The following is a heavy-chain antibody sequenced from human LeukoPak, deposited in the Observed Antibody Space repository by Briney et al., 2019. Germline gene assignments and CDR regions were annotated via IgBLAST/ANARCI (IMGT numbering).Heavy chain of an antibody. Sequence: GGSLRLSCAASGFTFDDYAMHWVRQAPGKGLEWVSGISWNSGSIGYADSVKGRFTISRDNAKNSLYLQMNSLRAEDTAVYYCARERQNKDFWSGGDYWGQGTLVTVSS. CDR2: ISWNSGSI. V-gene: IGHV3-9*01. CDR3: ARERQNKDFWSGGDY. D-gene: IGHD3-3*01. CDR1: GFTFDDYA. J-gene: IGHJ4*02.